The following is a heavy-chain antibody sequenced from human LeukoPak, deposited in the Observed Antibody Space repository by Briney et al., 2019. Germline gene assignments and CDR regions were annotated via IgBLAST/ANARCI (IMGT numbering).Heavy chain of an antibody. CDR1: GGTFSCYA. CDR3: ARVPTTVTTWFDY. Sequence: ASVKVSCKASGGTFSCYAISWVRQAPGQGLEWMGGIIPIFGTANYAQKFQGRVTITTDESTSTAYMELSSLRSEDTAVYYCARVPTTVTTWFDYWGQGTLVTVSS. V-gene: IGHV1-69*05. D-gene: IGHD4-17*01. J-gene: IGHJ4*02. CDR2: IIPIFGTA.